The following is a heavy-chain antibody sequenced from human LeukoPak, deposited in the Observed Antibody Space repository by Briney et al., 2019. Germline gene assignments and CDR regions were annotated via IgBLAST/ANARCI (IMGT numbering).Heavy chain of an antibody. J-gene: IGHJ4*02. Sequence: SETLSLTCAVYGGSFSGYYWSWIRQPPGKGLEWIGEINHSGSTNYNPSLKSRVTISVDTSKNQFSLKLSSVTAADTAVYYCARDSLMVRGVIPGLRYWGQGTLVTVSS. CDR2: INHSGST. CDR3: ARDSLMVRGVIPGLRY. D-gene: IGHD3-10*01. CDR1: GGSFSGYY. V-gene: IGHV4-34*01.